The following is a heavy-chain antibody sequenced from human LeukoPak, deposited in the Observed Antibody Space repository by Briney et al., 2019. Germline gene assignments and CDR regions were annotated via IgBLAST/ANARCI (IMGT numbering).Heavy chain of an antibody. CDR1: GGSITGYY. CDR3: ARGNILTGYCFDF. CDR2: IHYTGAT. V-gene: IGHV4-34*01. Sequence: KPSETLSLTCAVYGGSITGYYWSWIRQTPGRGLEWVGEIHYTGATSYNPSLKSRATISTDTSKNQFSLRLSSVTAADTAVYYCARGNILTGYCFDFWGQEALVTVSS. J-gene: IGHJ4*02. D-gene: IGHD3-9*01.